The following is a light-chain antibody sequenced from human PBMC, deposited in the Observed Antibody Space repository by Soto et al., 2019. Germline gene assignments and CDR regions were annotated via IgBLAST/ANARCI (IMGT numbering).Light chain of an antibody. CDR3: QQYNSYWT. V-gene: IGKV1-5*03. J-gene: IGKJ1*01. Sequence: DIQMTQSPSTLSASVGDRVTITCRASQTVSNWLAWYQQKPGKAPKLLIYKASTLESGVPSRFSGSGSGTEFTLTISSLQPDDFANYYCQQYNSYWTFGQGTKVDIK. CDR1: QTVSNW. CDR2: KAS.